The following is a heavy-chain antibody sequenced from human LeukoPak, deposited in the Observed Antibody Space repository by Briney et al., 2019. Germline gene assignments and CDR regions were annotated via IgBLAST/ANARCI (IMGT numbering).Heavy chain of an antibody. CDR2: ISYDGNNK. CDR1: GFTFSTYG. J-gene: IGHJ3*02. CDR3: AKRAATTVTRSHAFDI. V-gene: IGHV3-30*18. D-gene: IGHD4-17*01. Sequence: QTGGSLRLSCAASGFTFSTYGIHWVRQAPCKGLEWVAVISYDGNNKYYADSVKGRFTISRDNSKNTLYLQMNSLRAEDTAVYYCAKRAATTVTRSHAFDIWGQGTMVTVSS.